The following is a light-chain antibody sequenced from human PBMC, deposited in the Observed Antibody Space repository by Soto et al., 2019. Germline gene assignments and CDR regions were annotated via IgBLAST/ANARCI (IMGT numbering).Light chain of an antibody. J-gene: IGKJ1*01. CDR2: AAP. CDR1: QSVTANY. CDR3: LQYGVPLWT. V-gene: IGKV3-20*01. Sequence: EIALTQSPGTLSLSPGERATLSCRASQSVTANYFAWYQQRPGQAPRRLIYAAPIGATGVPDRFSGSGSGTDFTLTISRLEAEDFAVYYCLQYGVPLWTFGQGTTVEIK.